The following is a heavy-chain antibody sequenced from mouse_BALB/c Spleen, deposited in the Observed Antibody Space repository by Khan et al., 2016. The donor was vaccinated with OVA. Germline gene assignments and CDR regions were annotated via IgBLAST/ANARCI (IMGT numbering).Heavy chain of an antibody. CDR3: ARGDGYYVYFDY. CDR1: GYTFTYYV. Sequence: QVQLKESGPELVKPGASVKMSCKASGYTFTYYVITWVKQRTGQGLEWIGEIYPGSDNAYYNERFKGKATLTADKSSNTTHMQLSSLTSEESAVYFCARGDGYYVYFDYWGQRTTLPVSS. CDR2: IYPGSDNA. D-gene: IGHD2-3*01. J-gene: IGHJ2*01. V-gene: IGHV1-77*01.